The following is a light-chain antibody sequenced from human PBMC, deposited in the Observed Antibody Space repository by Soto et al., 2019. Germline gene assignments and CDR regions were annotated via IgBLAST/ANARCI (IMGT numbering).Light chain of an antibody. CDR3: SSSTSSNTLV. CDR2: GVS. J-gene: IGLJ3*02. CDR1: KNDIGSSDY. Sequence: QSALTQPASVSASPGQSITISCTGGKNDIGSSDYVSWYQQHSGKAPKLIIYGVSNRPAGTSDRFSGSKSGNTASLTISGLQADDEADYYCSSSTSSNTLVVGGGTKLTVL. V-gene: IGLV2-14*01.